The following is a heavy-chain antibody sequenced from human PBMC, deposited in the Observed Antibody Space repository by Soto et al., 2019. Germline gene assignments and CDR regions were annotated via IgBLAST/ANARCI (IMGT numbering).Heavy chain of an antibody. D-gene: IGHD4-17*01. J-gene: IGHJ3*02. CDR1: GFTFSSFA. CDR2: ISNSGGSV. V-gene: IGHV3-23*01. CDR3: AKVKWTYGSVSDI. Sequence: EVQLLESGGGLVQPGGSLRLFCAASGFTFSSFAMSWVRQAPGKGLEWVSGISNSGGSVNYADSVKGRFTISRDNSKNTLSLEMNSLRAEDTALYYCAKVKWTYGSVSDIWGQGTMVTVSS.